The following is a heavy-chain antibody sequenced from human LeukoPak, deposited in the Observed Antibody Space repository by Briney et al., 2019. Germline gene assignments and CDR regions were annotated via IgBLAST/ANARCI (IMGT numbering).Heavy chain of an antibody. CDR3: ARDLVGSGRHFDY. J-gene: IGHJ4*02. CDR2: IYYSGST. Sequence: SETLSLTCTVSGGSISSYYWSWIRQPPGKGLEWIGYIYYSGSTNYNPSLKSRVTMSVDTSKNEFSLRLNSVTAADTAVYYCARDLVGSGRHFDYWGQGTLVTVSS. D-gene: IGHD6-19*01. V-gene: IGHV4-59*12. CDR1: GGSISSYY.